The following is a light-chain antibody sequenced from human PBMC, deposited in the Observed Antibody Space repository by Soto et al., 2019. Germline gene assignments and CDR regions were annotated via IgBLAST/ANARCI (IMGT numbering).Light chain of an antibody. CDR3: QHYNNWPST. CDR1: QSVSRN. V-gene: IGKV3D-15*01. J-gene: IGKJ2*01. Sequence: EIVMTQSPATLSVSPGERATLSCRASQSVSRNLAWYQQKPAQAPRLLIYGASTRATGIPARFSCSGSGTEFTLTISGLQSEDFAVYYCQHYNNWPSTFGQETKHEIK. CDR2: GAS.